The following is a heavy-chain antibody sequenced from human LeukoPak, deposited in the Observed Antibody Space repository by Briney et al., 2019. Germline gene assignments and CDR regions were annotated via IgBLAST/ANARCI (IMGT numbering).Heavy chain of an antibody. V-gene: IGHV1-24*01. CDR1: GYTLTELS. J-gene: IGHJ6*02. CDR2: FDPEDGET. D-gene: IGHD2-2*01. Sequence: GASVKVSCKVSGYTLTELSMHWVRQAPGKGLEWMGGFDPEDGETIYAQKFQGRVTMTEDTSTDTAYMELSSLRSEDTAVYHCATDFRTSNAKGDYYYYGMDVWGQGTTVTVSS. CDR3: ATDFRTSNAKGDYYYYGMDV.